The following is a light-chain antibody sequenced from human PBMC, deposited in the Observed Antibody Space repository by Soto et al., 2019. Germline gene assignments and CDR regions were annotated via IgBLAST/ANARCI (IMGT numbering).Light chain of an antibody. V-gene: IGKV3-11*01. CDR2: DAS. CDR1: QSVSNN. CDR3: QQRNNWPPIT. Sequence: ERVMTQSPATLSVSPGERVTLSCRASQSVSNNLAWYQQKPGQAPRLLIYDASNRATGIPARFSGSGSGTDFTLTISSLEPEDFAFYYCQQRNNWPPITFGQGTRLEIK. J-gene: IGKJ5*01.